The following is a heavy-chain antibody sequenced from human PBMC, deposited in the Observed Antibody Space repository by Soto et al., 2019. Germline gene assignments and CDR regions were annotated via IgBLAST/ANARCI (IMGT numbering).Heavy chain of an antibody. Sequence: GASVKVSCKASGYTFTSYGISWVLQAPGQGLEWMGWISAYNGNTNYAQKLQGRVTMTTDTSTSTAYMELRSLRSDDTAVYYCARDVPGAPITMIVVVIADYWGQGTLVTVSS. CDR2: ISAYNGNT. CDR1: GYTFTSYG. V-gene: IGHV1-18*04. D-gene: IGHD3-22*01. CDR3: ARDVPGAPITMIVVVIADY. J-gene: IGHJ4*02.